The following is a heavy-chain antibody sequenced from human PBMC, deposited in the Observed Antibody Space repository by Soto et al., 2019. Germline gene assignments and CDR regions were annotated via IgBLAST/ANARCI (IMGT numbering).Heavy chain of an antibody. CDR3: AAGDSSGYTPDDFDI. CDR2: IVVGSGNT. Sequence: GASVKVSCKASGFTFTSSAVQWVRQARGQRLEWIGWIVVGSGNTNYAQKFQERVTITRDMSTSTAYMELSSLRSEDTAGYYCAAGDSSGYTPDDFDIWGPGTMDTVS. V-gene: IGHV1-58*01. J-gene: IGHJ3*02. D-gene: IGHD3-22*01. CDR1: GFTFTSSA.